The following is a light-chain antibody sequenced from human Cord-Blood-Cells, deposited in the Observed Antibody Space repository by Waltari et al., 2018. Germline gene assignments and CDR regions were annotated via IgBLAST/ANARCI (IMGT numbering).Light chain of an antibody. CDR3: SSYTSSSTVV. V-gene: IGLV2-14*01. J-gene: IGLJ2*01. CDR1: SSDVGGYNY. Sequence: QSALTQPASVSGSPGQSITISCTGTSSDVGGYNYVSWYQQHPGKAPKLMIYEVSKRPAGVCNRVSGSKAGNTASLTISGLQAEDEADYYCSSYTSSSTVVFGGGTKLTVL. CDR2: EVS.